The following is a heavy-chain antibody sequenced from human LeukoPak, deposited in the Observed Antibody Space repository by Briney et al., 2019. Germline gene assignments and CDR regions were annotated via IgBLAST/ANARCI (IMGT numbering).Heavy chain of an antibody. J-gene: IGHJ4*02. CDR3: AKDSGFDY. CDR2: ISYDGSNK. CDR1: GFTFSSYG. Sequence: GGSLRLSCAASGFTFSSYGMHWVRQAPGKGLEWVAVISYDGSNKYYADSVKGRFTISRDNSKNTLYLQMNSLRAEDTAVYYCAKDSGFDYWGQGTLVTVSS. V-gene: IGHV3-30*18.